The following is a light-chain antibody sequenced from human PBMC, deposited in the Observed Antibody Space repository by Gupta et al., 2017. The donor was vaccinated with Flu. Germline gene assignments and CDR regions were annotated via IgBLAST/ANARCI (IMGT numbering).Light chain of an antibody. V-gene: IGKV1-12*01. CDR3: QHDNSFLIT. CDR1: QLISNW. CDR2: AAT. Sequence: PYVVYASVGDRVTSTWRARQLISNWIAWYQQKPGEAPNLLIYAATSGKSGVPSRFSGSGYGTDFTLTISRLQPEDFATYYCQHDNSFLITFGRGTTVEMK. J-gene: IGKJ4*01.